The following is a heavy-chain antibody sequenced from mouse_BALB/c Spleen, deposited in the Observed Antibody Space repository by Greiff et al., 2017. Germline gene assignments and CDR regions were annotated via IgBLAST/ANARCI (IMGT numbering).Heavy chain of an antibody. V-gene: IGHV5-12-2*01. CDR3: ARLQGYAMDY. CDR1: GFTFSSYT. J-gene: IGHJ4*01. CDR2: ISNGGGST. Sequence: EVQLVESGGGLVQPGGSLKLSCAASGFTFSSYTMSWVRQTPEKRLEWVAYISNGGGSTYYPDTVKGRFTISRDNAKNTLYLQMSSLKSEDTAMYYCARLQGYAMDYWGQGTSVTVSS.